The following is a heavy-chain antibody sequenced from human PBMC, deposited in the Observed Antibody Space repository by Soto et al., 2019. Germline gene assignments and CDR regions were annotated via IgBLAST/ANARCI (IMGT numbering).Heavy chain of an antibody. V-gene: IGHV1-3*01. D-gene: IGHD3-22*01. Sequence: QVQLVQSGAEVKKPGASVKVSCKASGYTFTSYAMHWVRQAPGQGLEWMGWINAGNGNTKYSQKFQGRVTITRDTSASTAYMELSSLRSEDTAVYYCARDVDGYFPDYWGQGTLVTVSS. CDR2: INAGNGNT. CDR3: ARDVDGYFPDY. CDR1: GYTFTSYA. J-gene: IGHJ4*02.